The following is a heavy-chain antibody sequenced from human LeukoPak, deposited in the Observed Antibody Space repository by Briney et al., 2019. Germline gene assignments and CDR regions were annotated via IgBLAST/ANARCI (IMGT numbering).Heavy chain of an antibody. D-gene: IGHD2-15*01. Sequence: PSETLSLTCTVSGGSISSSSYYWGWIRQPPGKGLEWIGSIYYSGSTYYNPSLKSRVTISVDTSKNQFSLKLSSVTAADTAVYYCARSRLLYYFDYWGQGTLVTVSS. CDR1: GGSISSSSYY. CDR3: ARSRLLYYFDY. V-gene: IGHV4-39*07. CDR2: IYYSGST. J-gene: IGHJ4*02.